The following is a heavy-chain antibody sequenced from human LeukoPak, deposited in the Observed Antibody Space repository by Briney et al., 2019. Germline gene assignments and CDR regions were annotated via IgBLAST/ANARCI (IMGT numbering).Heavy chain of an antibody. CDR2: ISYDGSNK. V-gene: IGHV3-30*18. Sequence: PGGSLRLSCAASGFTFSSYGMHWVRQAPGKGLEWVAVISYDGSNKYYADSVKGRFTISRDNSKNTLYLQMNSLRAEDTAVYYCAKRYSLSRVRGVITGVDYWGQGTLVTVSS. D-gene: IGHD3-10*01. CDR3: AKRYSLSRVRGVITGVDY. CDR1: GFTFSSYG. J-gene: IGHJ4*02.